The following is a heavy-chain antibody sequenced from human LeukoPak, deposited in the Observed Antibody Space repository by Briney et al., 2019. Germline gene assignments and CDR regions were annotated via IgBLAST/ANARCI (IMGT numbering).Heavy chain of an antibody. V-gene: IGHV3-30-3*01. Sequence: GGSLRLSCAASGFTFTNCAMHWVRQTPGTGLEWVALISYDGSKKYYIDSVKGRFTISRDNTKNTLYLQLDGLRPEDTAVYYCAREMTSVVGKNFDYWGQGTLVTVSS. D-gene: IGHD2-2*01. J-gene: IGHJ4*02. CDR2: ISYDGSKK. CDR3: AREMTSVVGKNFDY. CDR1: GFTFTNCA.